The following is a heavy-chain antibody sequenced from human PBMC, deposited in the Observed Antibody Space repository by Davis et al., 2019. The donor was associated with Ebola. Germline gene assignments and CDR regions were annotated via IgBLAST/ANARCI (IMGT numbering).Heavy chain of an antibody. J-gene: IGHJ4*02. V-gene: IGHV5-51*01. CDR3: ARQGSWDSSGSYYDY. D-gene: IGHD3-22*01. CDR1: GYSFTSYW. CDR2: IYPHDSAA. Sequence: KVSCKGSGYSFTSYWIGWVRQMPGKGLEWMGIIYPHDSAARYSPSFQGQVTISADKSINTAYLQWSSLKASDTAMYYCARQGSWDSSGSYYDYWGQGTLVTVSS.